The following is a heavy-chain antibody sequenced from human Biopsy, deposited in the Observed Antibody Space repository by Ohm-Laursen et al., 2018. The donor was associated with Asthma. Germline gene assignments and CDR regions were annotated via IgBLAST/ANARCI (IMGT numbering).Heavy chain of an antibody. J-gene: IGHJ4*02. Sequence: SLRLSCSASGFTFSNYGMHWVRQAPGKGLDWVAVISFDGSNKNYTDSVKGRFTISRDNSRNTLHLQMNSLRAEDTAVYFCAKEVFPGWELRRGPDYWGQGTLVTVSS. CDR1: GFTFSNYG. CDR2: ISFDGSNK. V-gene: IGHV3-30*18. CDR3: AKEVFPGWELRRGPDY. D-gene: IGHD1-26*01.